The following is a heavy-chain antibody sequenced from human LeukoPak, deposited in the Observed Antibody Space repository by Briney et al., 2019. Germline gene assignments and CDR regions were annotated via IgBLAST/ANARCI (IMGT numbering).Heavy chain of an antibody. CDR3: ARYSSGWYMDY. CDR1: GFTFSSYA. D-gene: IGHD6-19*01. V-gene: IGHV3-30*04. CDR2: ISYDGSNK. Sequence: PGGSLRLSCAASGFTFSSYAMHWVRQAPGKELEWVAVISYDGSNKYYADSVKGRFTISRDNSKNTLYLQMNSLRAEDTAVYYCARYSSGWYMDYWGQGTLVTVSS. J-gene: IGHJ4*02.